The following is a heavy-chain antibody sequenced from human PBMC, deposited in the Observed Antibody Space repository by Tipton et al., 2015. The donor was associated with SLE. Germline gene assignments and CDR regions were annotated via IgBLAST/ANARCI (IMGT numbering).Heavy chain of an antibody. CDR1: GFTFSSYG. V-gene: IGHV3-30*18. D-gene: IGHD6-13*01. CDR2: ISYDGSNK. J-gene: IGHJ6*02. Sequence: SLRLSCAVSGFTFSSYGTHWVRQAPGKGLEWVAFISYDGSNKYYADSVKGRFTISRDNSKNTLFLQMNSLGAEDTAVYYCAKDGYSNSWYPDYYGMDVWGQGTTVTVSS. CDR3: AKDGYSNSWYPDYYGMDV.